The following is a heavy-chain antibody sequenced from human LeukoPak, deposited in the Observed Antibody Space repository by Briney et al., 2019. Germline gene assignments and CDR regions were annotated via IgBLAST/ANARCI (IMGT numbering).Heavy chain of an antibody. CDR3: AKGNRGVRGVSDY. CDR1: GFTFSHYT. V-gene: IGHV3-21*04. CDR2: ISGGSTYI. D-gene: IGHD3-10*01. J-gene: IGHJ4*02. Sequence: GGPLRLSCAASGFTFSHYTMNGLRQAPGKGLEWVASISGGSTYIFYSPSVGGRFYPGSRGGRRFTVSRDDAKNTLYLQMNCLRAEDTAVYYCAKGNRGVRGVSDYWGQGTLVTVSS.